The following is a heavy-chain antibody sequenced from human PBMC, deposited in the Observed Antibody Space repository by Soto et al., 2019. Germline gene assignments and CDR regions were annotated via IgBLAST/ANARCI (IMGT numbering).Heavy chain of an antibody. CDR2: ISWNSGSI. Sequence: EVQLVESGGGLVQPGRSLRLSCAASGFTFDDYAMHWVRQAPGKGLEWVSGISWNSGSIGYADSVKGRFTISRDNAKNSLYLQMNSLRAEDTALYYCAKACYDFWSGYCAFDIWGQGTMVTVSS. CDR1: GFTFDDYA. J-gene: IGHJ3*02. D-gene: IGHD3-3*01. V-gene: IGHV3-9*01. CDR3: AKACYDFWSGYCAFDI.